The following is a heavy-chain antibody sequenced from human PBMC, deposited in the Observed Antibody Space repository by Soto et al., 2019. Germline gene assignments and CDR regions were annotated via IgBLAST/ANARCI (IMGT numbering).Heavy chain of an antibody. Sequence: ASAQFSCPTTGYTFPSSGISWVREAPGQGLEWMGWISAYNGNTNYAQKLQGRVTMTTDTSTSTAYMELRSLRSDDTAVYYCARVSGGTTAGHDWGQGTLVTFSS. CDR2: ISAYNGNT. CDR3: ARVSGGTTAGHD. J-gene: IGHJ4*02. D-gene: IGHD4-17*01. V-gene: IGHV1-18*01. CDR1: GYTFPSSG.